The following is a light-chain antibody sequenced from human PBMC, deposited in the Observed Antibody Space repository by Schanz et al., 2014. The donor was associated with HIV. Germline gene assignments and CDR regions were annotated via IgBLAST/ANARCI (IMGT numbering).Light chain of an antibody. CDR3: CSYVGTTAVV. CDR2: DVS. Sequence: QSALTQPASVSGSLGQSITISCTGTNSDVGSFNLVSWYQQHPGKAPKLMIYDVSNRPSGVSSRFSGSKSGNTASLTISGLQAEDEADYYCCSYVGTTAVVFGGGTKLTVL. V-gene: IGLV2-23*02. CDR1: NSDVGSFNL. J-gene: IGLJ2*01.